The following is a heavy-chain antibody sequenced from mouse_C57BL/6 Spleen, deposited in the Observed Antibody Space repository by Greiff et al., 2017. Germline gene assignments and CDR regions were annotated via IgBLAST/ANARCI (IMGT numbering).Heavy chain of an antibody. CDR3: ARDPNWDWYFDV. CDR2: ISDGGSYT. CDR1: GFTFSSYA. V-gene: IGHV5-4*01. Sequence: DVQLVESGGGLVKPGGSLKLSCAASGFTFSSYAMPWVRQTPEKRLEWVATISDGGSYTYYPDNVKGRFTISRDNAKNNLYLQMSHLKSEDAAMYYCARDPNWDWYFDVWGTGTTVTVSS. D-gene: IGHD4-1*01. J-gene: IGHJ1*03.